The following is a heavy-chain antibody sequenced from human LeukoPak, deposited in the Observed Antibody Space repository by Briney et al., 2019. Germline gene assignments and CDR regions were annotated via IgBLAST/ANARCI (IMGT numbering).Heavy chain of an antibody. CDR3: ARDGPMGYSYGGSFDY. CDR1: GFTFSSYA. CDR2: FSGSGGST. V-gene: IGHV3-23*01. Sequence: PGGSLRLSCAASGFTFSSYAMSWVRQAPGKGLECISGFSGSGGSTYYADSVKGRFTISRDNSKNTLYLQMNSLRAEDTAVYYCARDGPMGYSYGGSFDYWGQGTLVTVSS. D-gene: IGHD5-18*01. J-gene: IGHJ4*02.